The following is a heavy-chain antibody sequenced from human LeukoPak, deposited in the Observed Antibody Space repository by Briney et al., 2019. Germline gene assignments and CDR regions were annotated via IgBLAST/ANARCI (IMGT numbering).Heavy chain of an antibody. Sequence: GESLKISCKGSGYSFAHYWIGWVRQMPGKGLEWMGIIYPGDSYTRYSPSFQGQVTISADKSISTAYLQWNSLKASDTAMYYCARHGPYGGNSDEAFDIWGLGTMVTVSS. CDR2: IYPGDSYT. CDR3: ARHGPYGGNSDEAFDI. V-gene: IGHV5-51*01. CDR1: GYSFAHYW. J-gene: IGHJ3*02. D-gene: IGHD4-23*01.